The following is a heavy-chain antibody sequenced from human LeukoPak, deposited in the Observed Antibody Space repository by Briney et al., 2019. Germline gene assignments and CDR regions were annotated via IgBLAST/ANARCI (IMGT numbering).Heavy chain of an antibody. D-gene: IGHD2-8*01. CDR1: GYSFTSYY. CDR2: INPSAGST. CDR3: ARAFTSGRRFDY. Sequence: ASVTVSCKASGYSFTSYYMHWVRQAPGQGLEWMGVINPSAGSTSYTQRFQARVTMTRDTSTSTVYMELSSLSSEDTAVYYCARAFTSGRRFDYWGQGTLVTVSS. V-gene: IGHV1-46*01. J-gene: IGHJ4*02.